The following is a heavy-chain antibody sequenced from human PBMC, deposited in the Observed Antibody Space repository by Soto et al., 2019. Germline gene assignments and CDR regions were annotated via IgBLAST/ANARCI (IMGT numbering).Heavy chain of an antibody. CDR3: ARLGDIVVGPAARNDYYYYMDV. J-gene: IGHJ6*03. CDR2: MNPNSGNT. V-gene: IGHV1-8*01. CDR1: GYTFTSYD. D-gene: IGHD2-2*01. Sequence: ASVKVSCKASGYTFTSYDINWVRQATGQGLEWMGWMNPNSGNTGYAQKFQGRVTMTRNTSISTAYMELSSLRSEDTAVYYCARLGDIVVGPAARNDYYYYMDVWGKGTTVTVSS.